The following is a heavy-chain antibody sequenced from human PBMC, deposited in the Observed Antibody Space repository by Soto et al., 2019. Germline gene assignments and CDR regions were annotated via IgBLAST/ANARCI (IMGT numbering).Heavy chain of an antibody. J-gene: IGHJ6*02. D-gene: IGHD2-21*01. CDR3: ARDISRRQTYYGMDV. CDR2: FYPANGRT. Sequence: QVQLVQSGAEVKKPGASVKVSCKASGYRFISYYVHWVRQAPGQGLEWIAVFYPANGRTTYAETFHGRITITTDTSTSTLFMELSSLRSEDTAVYFCARDISRRQTYYGMDVWGQGTTVTVSS. V-gene: IGHV1-46*01. CDR1: GYRFISYY.